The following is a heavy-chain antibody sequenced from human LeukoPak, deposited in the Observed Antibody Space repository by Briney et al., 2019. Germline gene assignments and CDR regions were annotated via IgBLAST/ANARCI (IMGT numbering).Heavy chain of an antibody. J-gene: IGHJ4*02. D-gene: IGHD6-19*01. CDR2: ISGSGGRT. V-gene: IGHV3-23*01. CDR3: AKEKYSSGFFDY. Sequence: PGASLRLSCAASGFTFGTYAMSWVRQAPGKGLEWVSAISGSGGRTYSADPVKGRFTISRDNSKNTLYLQMNSLSAEDTAVYYCAKEKYSSGFFDYWGQGTLVTVSS. CDR1: GFTFGTYA.